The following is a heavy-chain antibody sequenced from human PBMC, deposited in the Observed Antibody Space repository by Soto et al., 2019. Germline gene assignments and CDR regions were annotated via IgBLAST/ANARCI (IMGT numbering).Heavy chain of an antibody. V-gene: IGHV3-64*01. J-gene: IGHJ4*02. CDR1: GFTFGSYP. D-gene: IGHD6-13*01. Sequence: EVPLVESGGGLVQPGGSLRLLCAASGFTFGSYPMHWVRQAPGKGLEYVSAISTNGDSTFYANSVKGRFTISRDNSKNTLYLQMGSLRAEDMGVYYCAREGMSRPRWVFDYWGQGTLVTASS. CDR2: ISTNGDST. CDR3: AREGMSRPRWVFDY.